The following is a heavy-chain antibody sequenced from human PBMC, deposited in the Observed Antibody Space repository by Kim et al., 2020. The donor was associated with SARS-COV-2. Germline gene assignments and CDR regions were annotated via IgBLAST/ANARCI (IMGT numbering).Heavy chain of an antibody. V-gene: IGHV4-4*02. CDR1: GGSISSSNW. CDR2: IYHSGST. J-gene: IGHJ4*02. Sequence: SETLSLTCAVSGGSISSSNWWSWVRQPPGKGLEWIGEIYHSGSTNYNPSLKSRVTISVDKSKNQFSLKLSSVTAADTAVYYCARRKEIVVVPAAQFDYWGQGTLVTVSS. D-gene: IGHD2-2*01. CDR3: ARRKEIVVVPAAQFDY.